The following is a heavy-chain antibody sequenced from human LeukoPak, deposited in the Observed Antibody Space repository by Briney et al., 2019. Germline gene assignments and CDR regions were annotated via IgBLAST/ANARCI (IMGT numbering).Heavy chain of an antibody. D-gene: IGHD3-22*01. J-gene: IGHJ4*02. CDR2: IGGSGAGT. Sequence: PGGSLRLSCAASGFTVSSNYMSWVRQAPGKGLEWVSGIGGSGAGTYYAVSVKGRFTISRDNSKNTLYLQMNSLRAEDTAVYYCATTLHSGYYDLYWGQGTLVTVSS. V-gene: IGHV3-23*01. CDR1: GFTVSSNY. CDR3: ATTLHSGYYDLY.